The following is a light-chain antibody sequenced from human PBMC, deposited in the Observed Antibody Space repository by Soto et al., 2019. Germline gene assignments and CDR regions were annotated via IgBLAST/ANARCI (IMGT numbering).Light chain of an antibody. CDR2: DAS. CDR1: QSLNTY. CDR3: QQRIKWPIT. V-gene: IGKV3-11*01. J-gene: IGKJ5*01. Sequence: EIVLTQSPCTLSLSPGERATLSCRASQSLNTYLAWYQQKPGQAPRLLIYDASNRATGIPARFTGSGSGTDFTLTITSLEPEDFAVYYCQQRIKWPITFGQGTRLEIK.